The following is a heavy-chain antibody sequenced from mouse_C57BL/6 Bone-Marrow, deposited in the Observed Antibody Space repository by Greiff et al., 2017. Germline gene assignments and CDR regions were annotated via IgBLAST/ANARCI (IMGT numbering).Heavy chain of an antibody. Sequence: DVQLVESGGDLVKPGGSLKLSCAASGFTFSSYGMSWVRQTPDKRLEWVATISSGGSYTYYPDSVKGRFTISRDNAKNTLYLQMSSLKSEDTAMYYCANWDYFDYWGQGTTLTVSS. CDR1: GFTFSSYG. D-gene: IGHD4-1*01. CDR3: ANWDYFDY. V-gene: IGHV5-6*01. J-gene: IGHJ2*01. CDR2: ISSGGSYT.